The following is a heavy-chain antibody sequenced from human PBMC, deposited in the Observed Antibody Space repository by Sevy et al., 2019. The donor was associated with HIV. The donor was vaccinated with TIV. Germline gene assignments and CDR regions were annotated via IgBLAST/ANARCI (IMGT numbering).Heavy chain of an antibody. D-gene: IGHD3-22*01. Sequence: ASVKVSCKVSGYTLTQVSMHWVRQAPGEGLEWMGSFDPEDGETIYAQKFQGRVTMTEDKSTDTAYMELNSLRSEDTAVYFCATTKDYYDSSGCPFDYWGQGTLVTVSS. CDR1: GYTLTQVS. CDR3: ATTKDYYDSSGCPFDY. J-gene: IGHJ4*02. CDR2: FDPEDGET. V-gene: IGHV1-24*01.